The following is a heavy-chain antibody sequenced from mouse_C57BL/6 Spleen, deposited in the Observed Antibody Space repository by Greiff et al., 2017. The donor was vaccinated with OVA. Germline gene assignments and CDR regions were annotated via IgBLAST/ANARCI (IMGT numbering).Heavy chain of an antibody. CDR3: ARFADYYFDY. J-gene: IGHJ2*01. CDR1: GYTFTSYW. CDR2: IYPGSGST. V-gene: IGHV1-55*01. Sequence: QVQLQQPGAELVKPGASVKMSCKASGYTFTSYWITWVKQRPGQGLEWIGDIYPGSGSTNYNEKFKSKATLTVDKSSSTAYMQLSSLTSEDSAVYYCARFADYYFDYWGQGTTLTVSS.